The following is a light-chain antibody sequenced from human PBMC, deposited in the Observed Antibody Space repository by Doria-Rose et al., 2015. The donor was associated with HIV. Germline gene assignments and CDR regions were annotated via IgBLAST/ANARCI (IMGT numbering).Light chain of an antibody. V-gene: IGKV3-20*01. CDR3: HQYASSRT. Sequence: QSVSANYLAWYQQRPGQSPRLLIYGASSRATDIPDRFSGSGPGTDFTLTISRLEPEDFAVYYCHQYASSRTFGQGTKVEIK. CDR1: QSVSANY. J-gene: IGKJ1*01. CDR2: GAS.